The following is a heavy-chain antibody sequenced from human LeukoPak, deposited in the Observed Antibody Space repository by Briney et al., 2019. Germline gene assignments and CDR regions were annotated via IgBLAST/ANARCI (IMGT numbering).Heavy chain of an antibody. J-gene: IGHJ4*02. V-gene: IGHV3-30*18. D-gene: IGHD3-10*01. Sequence: GGSLRLSCAASGFTFSTYVIHWVRQAPGKGLEWVALISYDGNNKYYADSVRGRFIISRDNSRNTLYLQMNSLRAEDTAVYYCAKDGRSYFGSGSYFDYWGQGTLVTVSS. CDR1: GFTFSTYV. CDR3: AKDGRSYFGSGSYFDY. CDR2: ISYDGNNK.